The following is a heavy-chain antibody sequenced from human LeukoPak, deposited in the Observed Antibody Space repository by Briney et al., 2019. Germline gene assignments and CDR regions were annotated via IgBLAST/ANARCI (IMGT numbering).Heavy chain of an antibody. J-gene: IGHJ3*02. V-gene: IGHV4-59*01. D-gene: IGHD6-19*01. Sequence: SETLSLTCTVSGGSISSYYWSWIRQPPGKGLEWIGYIYYSGSTNYNPSLKSRVTISVDTSKNQCSLKLSSVTAADTAVYYCARDRYGSGWFYFDILGQGTMVTVSS. CDR2: IYYSGST. CDR3: ARDRYGSGWFYFDI. CDR1: GGSISSYY.